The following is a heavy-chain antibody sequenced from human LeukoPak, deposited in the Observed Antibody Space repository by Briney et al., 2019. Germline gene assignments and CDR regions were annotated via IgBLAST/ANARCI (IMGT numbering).Heavy chain of an antibody. CDR1: GLTVSSYT. D-gene: IGHD6-13*01. CDR2: TSSSSSTI. Sequence: GGSLRLSCAASGLTVSSYTMNWVRQVPGKGLEWVSYTSSSSSTIYYADSVKGRFTISRDNAKNSLYLQMNSLRDEDTAVYYCVAGTPFDYWGQGTLVTVSS. CDR3: VAGTPFDY. V-gene: IGHV3-48*02. J-gene: IGHJ4*02.